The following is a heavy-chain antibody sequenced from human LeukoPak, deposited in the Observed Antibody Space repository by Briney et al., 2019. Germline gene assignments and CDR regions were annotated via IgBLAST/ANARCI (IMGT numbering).Heavy chain of an antibody. CDR2: INHSGST. V-gene: IGHV4-34*01. CDR3: ARSPRYNWNDWIDY. J-gene: IGHJ4*02. Sequence: PSETLSLTCAVYGGSFSGYYWSWIRQPPGKGLEWIGEINHSGSTNYNPSLKSRVTISVDTSKNQFSLKLSSVTAADTAVYYCARSPRYNWNDWIDYWGQGTLVTVSS. CDR1: GGSFSGYY. D-gene: IGHD1-1*01.